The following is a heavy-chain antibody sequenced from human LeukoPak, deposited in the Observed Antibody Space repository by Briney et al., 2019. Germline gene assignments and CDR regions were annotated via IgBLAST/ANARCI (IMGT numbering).Heavy chain of an antibody. CDR3: ARATHGPGANYYYYGMDV. CDR1: GGSFSGYY. V-gene: IGHV4-59*01. Sequence: PSETLSLTCAVYGGSFSGYYWSWIRQPPGKGLEWIGYIYYSGSTNYNPSLKSRVTISVDTSKNQFSLKLSSVTAADTAVYYCARATHGPGANYYYYGMDVWGQGTTVTVSS. D-gene: IGHD1-26*01. J-gene: IGHJ6*02. CDR2: IYYSGST.